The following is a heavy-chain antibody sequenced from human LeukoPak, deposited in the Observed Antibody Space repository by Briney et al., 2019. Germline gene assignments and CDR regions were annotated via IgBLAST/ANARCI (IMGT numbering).Heavy chain of an antibody. D-gene: IGHD3-22*01. V-gene: IGHV1-24*01. Sequence: ASVKVSCKVSGYTLTELSMHWVRQAPGKGLEWMGGFDTEDGETIYAQKFKGRVTMTKDTSTDTAYMELSSLRSEDTAVYYCATGYDSSGYYKYWGQGTLVTVSS. J-gene: IGHJ4*02. CDR2: FDTEDGET. CDR1: GYTLTELS. CDR3: ATGYDSSGYYKY.